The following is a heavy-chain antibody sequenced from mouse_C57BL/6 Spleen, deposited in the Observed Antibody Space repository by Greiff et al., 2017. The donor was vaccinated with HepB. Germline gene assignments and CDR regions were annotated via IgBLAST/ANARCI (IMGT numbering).Heavy chain of an antibody. J-gene: IGHJ2*01. CDR1: GYTFTSYW. V-gene: IGHV1-69*01. Sequence: QVQLQQPGAELVMPGASVKLSCKASGYTFTSYWMHWVKQRPGQGLEWIGEIDPSDSYTNYNQKFKGKSTLTVDKSSSTAYMQLSSLTSEDSAVYYCAREITTVVPSFDYWGQGTTLTVSS. CDR3: AREITTVVPSFDY. D-gene: IGHD1-1*01. CDR2: IDPSDSYT.